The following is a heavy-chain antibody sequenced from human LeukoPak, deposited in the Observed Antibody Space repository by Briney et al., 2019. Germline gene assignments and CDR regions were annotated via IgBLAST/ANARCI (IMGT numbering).Heavy chain of an antibody. CDR3: ARHRRYGPGSRYYYYGMDV. V-gene: IGHV3-9*01. CDR2: ISWNSGSI. D-gene: IGHD3-10*01. Sequence: PGRSLRLSCAASGFTFDDYAMHWVRQAPGKGLEWVSGISWNSGSIGYADSVKGRFTISRDNAKNSLYLQMNSLRAEDTALYYCARHRRYGPGSRYYYYGMDVWGQGTTVTVSS. J-gene: IGHJ6*02. CDR1: GFTFDDYA.